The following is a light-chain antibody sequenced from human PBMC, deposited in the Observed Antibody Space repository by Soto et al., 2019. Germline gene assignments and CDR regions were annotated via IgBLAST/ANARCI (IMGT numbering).Light chain of an antibody. Sequence: DIQMTQSPSSVSASVGDRVTITCRASRDIGDRLAWFRHKPGKAPQLLIQTASTLVRETPSRFSCSGSGTEFLITIHALQPEDFATYYCLQASTFPRTFGQGTKVDIK. CDR1: RDIGDR. J-gene: IGKJ1*01. CDR2: TAS. V-gene: IGKV1-12*01. CDR3: LQASTFPRT.